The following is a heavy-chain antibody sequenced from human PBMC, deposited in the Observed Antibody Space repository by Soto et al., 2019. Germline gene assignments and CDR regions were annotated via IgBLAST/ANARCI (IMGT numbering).Heavy chain of an antibody. CDR3: VRGGYMLACDI. Sequence: EVQLVESGGGLVQPGGSLRLSCAASGFTFSSYWMYWVRQAPGKGLEWVSHMNNDGSYIIYAESVKGRFSFARDNAKNTLYLQMNSLRAEDTAVYYCVRGGYMLACDIWGQGTMVTVSS. V-gene: IGHV3-74*01. J-gene: IGHJ3*02. D-gene: IGHD2-8*01. CDR2: MNNDGSYI. CDR1: GFTFSSYW.